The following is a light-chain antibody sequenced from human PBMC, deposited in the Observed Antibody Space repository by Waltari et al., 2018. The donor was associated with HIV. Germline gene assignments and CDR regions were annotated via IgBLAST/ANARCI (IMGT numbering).Light chain of an antibody. J-gene: IGKJ2*03. V-gene: IGKV3-20*01. CDR2: GAS. CDR3: QQYGSPPYS. CDR1: QSVSSSY. Sequence: EIVLPQSPGTLSLSPGERATLSCRASQSVSSSYLAWYQQNPGQAPRLLIYGASSRATGIPDRFSGSGSGTDFTLTISRLEPEDFAVYYCQQYGSPPYSFGQGTKLEIK.